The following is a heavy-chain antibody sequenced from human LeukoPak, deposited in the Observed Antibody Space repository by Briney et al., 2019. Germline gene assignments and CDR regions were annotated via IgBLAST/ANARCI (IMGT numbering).Heavy chain of an antibody. J-gene: IGHJ4*02. CDR1: GGTFSSYA. CDR3: ARESTDYYDSSGYYYGPVY. CDR2: IIPIFGTA. Sequence: GSSVTVSCKASGGTFSSYAISWVRQAPGQGLEWMGGIIPIFGTANYAQKFQGRVTITADESTSTAYMELSNLRSEDTAVYYCARESTDYYDSSGYYYGPVYWGQGTLVTVSS. V-gene: IGHV1-69*01. D-gene: IGHD3-22*01.